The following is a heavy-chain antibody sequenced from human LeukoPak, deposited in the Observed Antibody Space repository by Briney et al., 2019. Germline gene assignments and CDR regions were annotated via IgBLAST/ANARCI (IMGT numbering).Heavy chain of an antibody. V-gene: IGHV3-74*03. CDR3: ARDLDWLIYDY. CDR1: GFTFSSYN. CDR2: INDDGTDT. D-gene: IGHD2-21*01. J-gene: IGHJ4*02. Sequence: PGGSLRLSCEASGFTFSSYNMHRVRQAPGEGLMWVSRINDDGTDTKYAESVKGRFTISRDNAKNTLYLQMNSLRADDTAMYYCARDLDWLIYDYWGQGSLVAVSS.